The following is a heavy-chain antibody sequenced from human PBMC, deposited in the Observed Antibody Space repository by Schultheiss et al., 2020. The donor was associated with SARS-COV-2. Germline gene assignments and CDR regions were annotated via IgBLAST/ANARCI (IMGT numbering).Heavy chain of an antibody. CDR1: GFTFSSYA. J-gene: IGHJ4*02. Sequence: GGSLRLSCAASGFTFSSYAMHWVRQAPGKGLEWVAVISYDGSNKYYADSVKGRFTISRDNSKNTLYLQMNSLRAEDTAVYYCAKDKNYYDSSGPADYWGQGTLVTVSS. CDR2: ISYDGSNK. V-gene: IGHV3-30*04. CDR3: AKDKNYYDSSGPADY. D-gene: IGHD3-22*01.